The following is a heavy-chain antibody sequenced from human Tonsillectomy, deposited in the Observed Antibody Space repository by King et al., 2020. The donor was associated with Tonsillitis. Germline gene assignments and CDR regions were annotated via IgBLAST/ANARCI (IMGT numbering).Heavy chain of an antibody. CDR2: IYPGDSDT. CDR1: GYSFTTYW. CDR3: SRNYNL. V-gene: IGHV5-51*01. J-gene: IGHJ1*01. D-gene: IGHD3-10*01. Sequence: VQLVQSGAEVKKPGESLKISCKGSGYSFTTYWIAWVRQMPGKGLEWMGVIYPGDSDTRYSPSFQGQVTIPADKSISPAYLQSNSLNASDTATYYWSRNYNLWGQGTLVTVSS.